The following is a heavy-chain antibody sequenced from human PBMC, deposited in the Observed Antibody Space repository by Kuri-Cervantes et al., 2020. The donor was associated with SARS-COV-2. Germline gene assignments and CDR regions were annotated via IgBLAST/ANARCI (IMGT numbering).Heavy chain of an antibody. J-gene: IGHJ4*02. Sequence: SVKVSCKASGGTFSSYAISWVRQAPGQGLEWMGRIIPILGIANYAQKFQGRVTITADKSTSTAYMELSSLRSEDTAVYYCAREGGIYDSSGYYYTWGQGTLVTVSS. CDR3: AREGGIYDSSGYYYT. V-gene: IGHV1-69*04. CDR2: IIPILGIA. CDR1: GGTFSSYA. D-gene: IGHD3-22*01.